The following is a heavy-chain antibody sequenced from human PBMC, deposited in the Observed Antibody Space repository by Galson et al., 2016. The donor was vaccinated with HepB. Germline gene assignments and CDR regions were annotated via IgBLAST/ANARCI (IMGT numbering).Heavy chain of an antibody. CDR1: GFTFSQYY. CDR2: INNSGNSI. V-gene: IGHV3-11*04. J-gene: IGHJ6*02. Sequence: LRLSCAASGFTFSQYYIIWIRQAPGKGLEWLSYINNSGNSIYYADSVKGRFTISRDNAKNSVYLQMSSLGAEDTAVYYCARGPFYYDSSGYYSLYYYGMDVWGQGTTVTVSS. CDR3: ARGPFYYDSSGYYSLYYYGMDV. D-gene: IGHD3-22*01.